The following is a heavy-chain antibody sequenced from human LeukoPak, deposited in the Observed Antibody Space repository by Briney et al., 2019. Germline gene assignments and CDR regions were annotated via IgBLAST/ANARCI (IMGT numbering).Heavy chain of an antibody. CDR3: TSKPYIFDYDLWRLDY. V-gene: IGHV3-15*01. D-gene: IGHD3-3*01. CDR1: GFTFSNAW. CDR2: IKSKTDGGTT. Sequence: GGSLRLSCAASGFTFSNAWMSWVRQAPGKGLEWVGRIKSKTDGGTTDYAAPVKGRFTISRDDSKNTLYLQMNSLKTEDTAVYYCTSKPYIFDYDLWRLDYWGQGTLVTVSS. J-gene: IGHJ4*02.